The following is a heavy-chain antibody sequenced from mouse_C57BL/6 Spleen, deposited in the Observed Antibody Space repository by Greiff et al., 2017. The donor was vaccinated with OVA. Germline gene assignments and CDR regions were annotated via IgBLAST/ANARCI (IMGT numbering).Heavy chain of an antibody. CDR3: TRSDSNEVYFDD. D-gene: IGHD2-5*01. V-gene: IGHV1-15*01. J-gene: IGHJ2*01. Sequence: VQLQQSGAELVRPGASVTLSCKASGYTFTDYEMHWVKQTPVHGLEWIGAIDPETGGTAYNQKFKGKAILTADKSSSTAYMELRSLTSEDSAVYYCTRSDSNEVYFDDWGQGTTLTVSS. CDR1: GYTFTDYE. CDR2: IDPETGGT.